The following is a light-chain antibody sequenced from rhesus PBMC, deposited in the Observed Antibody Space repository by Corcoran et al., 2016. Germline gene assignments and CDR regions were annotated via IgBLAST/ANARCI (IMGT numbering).Light chain of an antibody. CDR1: QGISNY. CDR3: QRPNSYPLT. CDR2: YAS. J-gene: IGKJ4*01. Sequence: DIQMTQSPSSLSASVGDTVPITCRASQGISNYLAWYQQTPGKAPKPLIYYASTLESGGPSRFSGSGAGTDFTRTISSLKPEYFAMYYCQRPNSYPLTFGGGTKVEIK. V-gene: IGKV1S14*01.